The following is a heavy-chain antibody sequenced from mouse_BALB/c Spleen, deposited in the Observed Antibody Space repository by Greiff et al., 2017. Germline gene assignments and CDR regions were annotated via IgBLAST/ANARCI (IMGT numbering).Heavy chain of an antibody. CDR1: GFTFSSYG. J-gene: IGHJ4*01. V-gene: IGHV5-6-3*01. Sequence: DVMLVESGGGLVQPGGSLKLSCAASGFTFSSYGMSWVRQTPDKRLELVATINSNGGSTYYPDSVKGRFTISRDNAKNTLYLQMSSLKSEDTAMYYCARTKDFYAMDYWGQGTSVTVSS. CDR3: ARTKDFYAMDY. CDR2: INSNGGST.